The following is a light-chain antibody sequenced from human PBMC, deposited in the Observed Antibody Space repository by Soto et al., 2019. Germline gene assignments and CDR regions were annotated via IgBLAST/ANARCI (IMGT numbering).Light chain of an antibody. Sequence: QSALTQPASVSGSPGQSITISCTGTNSDVGSYNLVSWYQQHPGKDPKLMIYEGSKRPSGVSNRFSGSKSGNTASLTISGLQAEDEADYYCCSYAGSSTFVVFGGGTKLTVL. V-gene: IGLV2-23*01. J-gene: IGLJ2*01. CDR1: NSDVGSYNL. CDR2: EGS. CDR3: CSYAGSSTFVV.